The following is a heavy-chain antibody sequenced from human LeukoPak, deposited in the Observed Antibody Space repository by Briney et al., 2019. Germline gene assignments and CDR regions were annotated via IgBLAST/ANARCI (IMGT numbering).Heavy chain of an antibody. CDR1: GGSISSSNW. D-gene: IGHD4-23*01. CDR2: IYHSGST. CDR3: ARWAYGGTSEFAVIF. J-gene: IGHJ4*02. V-gene: IGHV4-4*02. Sequence: SETLSLTCAVSGGSISSSNWWSWVRQPPGKGLEWIGEIYHSGSTNYNPSLKSRVTISVDKSKNQFSLKLSSVTAADTAVYYCARWAYGGTSEFAVIFWGQGTLVTVSS.